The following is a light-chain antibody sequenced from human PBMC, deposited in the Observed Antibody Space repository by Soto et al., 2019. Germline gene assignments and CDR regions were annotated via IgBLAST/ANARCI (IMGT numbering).Light chain of an antibody. V-gene: IGLV2-14*01. CDR2: EVS. Sequence: QSALDQAASVSGSPGQSITISCTGTSSDVGGYNYVSWYQHHPGKAPKLMIFEVSNRPSGVSNRFSGSKSGNTASLTISGLQAEDEGDYYCSSYTGSSTYVFGSGTKVTVL. CDR3: SSYTGSSTYV. J-gene: IGLJ1*01. CDR1: SSDVGGYNY.